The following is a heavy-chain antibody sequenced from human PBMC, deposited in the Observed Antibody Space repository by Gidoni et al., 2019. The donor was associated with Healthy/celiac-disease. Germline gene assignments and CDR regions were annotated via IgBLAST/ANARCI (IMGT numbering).Heavy chain of an antibody. CDR2: ISAYNGNT. CDR1: GYTFTSYG. CDR3: ARTHTPYGWVGSEWLLGYAAEYYYYMDV. Sequence: QVQLVQSGAEVKKPGASVKVSCKASGYTFTSYGISWVRQAPGQGLEWMGWISAYNGNTNYAQKLQGRVTMTTDTSTSTAYMELRSLRSDDTAVYYCARTHTPYGWVGSEWLLGYAAEYYYYMDVWGKGTTVTVSS. V-gene: IGHV1-18*01. J-gene: IGHJ6*03. D-gene: IGHD3-3*01.